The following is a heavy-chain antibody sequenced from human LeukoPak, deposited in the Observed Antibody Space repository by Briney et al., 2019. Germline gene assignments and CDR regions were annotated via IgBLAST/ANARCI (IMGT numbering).Heavy chain of an antibody. CDR1: GGTFSSYA. Sequence: ASVKVSCKASGGTFSSYAISWVRQAPGQGLEWMGWISAYNGNTNYAQKLQGRVTMTTDTSTSTAYMELRSLRSDDTAVYYCAREGEGDYYYDSSGYYPGDYWGQGTLVTVSS. V-gene: IGHV1-18*01. CDR3: AREGEGDYYYDSSGYYPGDY. D-gene: IGHD3-22*01. J-gene: IGHJ4*02. CDR2: ISAYNGNT.